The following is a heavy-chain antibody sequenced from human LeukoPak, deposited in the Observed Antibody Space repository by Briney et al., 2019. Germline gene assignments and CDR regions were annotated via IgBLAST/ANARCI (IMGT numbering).Heavy chain of an antibody. Sequence: PLTLSCALSRLTLDVYPMLWLPRAPEGGRECVTDISWYRGSVGYDDSVKGRFTGPRDNAKDSLYLQMNRQITEDRALYYGAKDWRSKQQVTHIGGGLFDYWGQGTLVTVSS. CDR1: RLTLDVYP. D-gene: IGHD2-21*01. V-gene: IGHV3-9*01. J-gene: IGHJ4*02. CDR2: ISWYRGSV. CDR3: AKDWRSKQQVTHIGGGLFDY.